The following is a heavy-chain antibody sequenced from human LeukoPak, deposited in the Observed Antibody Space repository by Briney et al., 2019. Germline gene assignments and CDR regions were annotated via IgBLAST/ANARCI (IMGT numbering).Heavy chain of an antibody. CDR1: GYTFTGYY. V-gene: IGHV1-2*02. CDR2: INPNSGGT. D-gene: IGHD4-11*01. CDR3: ARDAIVRDYSNSDY. Sequence: ASVKVSCKASGYTFTGYYIHWVRQAPGQGLEWMGWINPNSGGTNYAQKFQGRVTMTRDTSISTAFMELSRLTSDDTAVYYCARDAIVRDYSNSDYWGQGTLVTVSS. J-gene: IGHJ4*02.